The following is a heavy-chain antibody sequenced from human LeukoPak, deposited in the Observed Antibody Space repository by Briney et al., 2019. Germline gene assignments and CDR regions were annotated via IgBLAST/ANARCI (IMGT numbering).Heavy chain of an antibody. CDR3: ARGVLTGYYINYYYGMDV. CDR2: MNPNSGNT. D-gene: IGHD3-9*01. CDR1: GYTFTSYD. J-gene: IGHJ6*02. V-gene: IGHV1-8*01. Sequence: ASVKVSCKASGYTFTSYDINWVRQATGQGFEWMGWMNPNSGNTGYAQKFQGRVTMTRNTSISTAYMELSSLRSEDTAVYYCARGVLTGYYINYYYGMDVWGQGTTVTVSS.